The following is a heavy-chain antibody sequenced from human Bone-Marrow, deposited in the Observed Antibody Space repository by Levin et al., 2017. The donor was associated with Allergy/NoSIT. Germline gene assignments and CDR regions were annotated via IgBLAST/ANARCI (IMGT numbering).Heavy chain of an antibody. V-gene: IGHV3-30*18. CDR3: AKEGGGYCSGGSCYSAYNWFDP. CDR2: ISYDGSNK. J-gene: IGHJ5*02. CDR1: GFTFSSYG. D-gene: IGHD2-15*01. Sequence: GGSLRLSCAASGFTFSSYGMHWVRQAPGKGLEWVAVISYDGSNKYYADSVKGRFTISRDNSKNTLYLQMNSLRAEDTAVYYCAKEGGGYCSGGSCYSAYNWFDPWGQGTLVTVSS.